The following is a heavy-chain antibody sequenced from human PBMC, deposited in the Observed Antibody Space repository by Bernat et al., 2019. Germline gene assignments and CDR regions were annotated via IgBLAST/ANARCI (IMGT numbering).Heavy chain of an antibody. Sequence: EVQLVESGGGLVQPAGSLRLSCAASGFTFSHYNMCWVRQAPGKGLEWVAYISGDGDTRYFADSVTGRFFISRDNAKDSLYLQMNNLKDEDTAVYFCARGSSSAWFGKDPIDDWGQGILVTVSS. J-gene: IGHJ4*02. CDR2: ISGDGDTR. V-gene: IGHV3-48*02. CDR3: ARGSSSAWFGKDPIDD. D-gene: IGHD6-13*01. CDR1: GFTFSHYN.